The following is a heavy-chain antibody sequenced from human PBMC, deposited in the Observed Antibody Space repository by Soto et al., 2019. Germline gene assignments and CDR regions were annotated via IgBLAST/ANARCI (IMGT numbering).Heavy chain of an antibody. J-gene: IGHJ4*02. CDR2: IYPGDSDT. V-gene: IGHV5-51*01. CDR3: ARQGSLDGYNVYRDY. D-gene: IGHD5-12*01. Sequence: PGESLKISCKGSGYSFTSYWIGRVRQMPGKGLEWMGIIYPGDSDTRYSPSFQGQVTISADKSISTAYLQWSSLKASDTAMYYCARQGSLDGYNVYRDYWGQGTLVTVSS. CDR1: GYSFTSYW.